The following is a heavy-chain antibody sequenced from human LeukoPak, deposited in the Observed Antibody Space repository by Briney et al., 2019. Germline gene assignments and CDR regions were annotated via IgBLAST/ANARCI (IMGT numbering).Heavy chain of an antibody. Sequence: GGSLRLSCAASGFTFSGYWMNWVRQAPGKGLEWVANIKQDGSETYYVDSVKGRFTISRDNAKNSLYLQMNSLRAEDTAVYYCAKGAMVAANNFDYWGQGTLVTVSS. CDR2: IKQDGSET. D-gene: IGHD2-15*01. J-gene: IGHJ4*02. CDR3: AKGAMVAANNFDY. V-gene: IGHV3-7*01. CDR1: GFTFSGYW.